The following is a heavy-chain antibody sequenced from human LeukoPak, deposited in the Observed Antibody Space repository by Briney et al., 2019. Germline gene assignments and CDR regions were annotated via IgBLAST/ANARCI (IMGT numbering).Heavy chain of an antibody. V-gene: IGHV4-38-2*02. CDR1: DYSISSGYY. CDR3: ARVFLVPYYFDY. CDR2: IYHSGST. D-gene: IGHD1-26*01. J-gene: IGHJ4*02. Sequence: PSETLSLTCSVSDYSISSGYYWGWIRQPPGKGLEWIGSIYHSGSTYYNPSLKSRVTISVDTSKNQFSLKLTSVTAADTAVYYCARVFLVPYYFDYWGQGTLVTVSS.